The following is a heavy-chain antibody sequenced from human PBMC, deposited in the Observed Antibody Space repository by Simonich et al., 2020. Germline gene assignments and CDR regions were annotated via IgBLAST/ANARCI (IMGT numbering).Heavy chain of an antibody. D-gene: IGHD5-18*01. Sequence: EVQLVESGGGLVKPGGSLRLSCAASGFTFSSYSMNWVRQAPGKGLELVSSIRSSSSYIYYADSVKGRFTISRDNAKNSLYLQMNSLRAEDTAVYYCARDVDTAMVFDYWGQGTLVTVSS. CDR1: GFTFSSYS. CDR3: ARDVDTAMVFDY. CDR2: IRSSSSYI. V-gene: IGHV3-21*01. J-gene: IGHJ4*01.